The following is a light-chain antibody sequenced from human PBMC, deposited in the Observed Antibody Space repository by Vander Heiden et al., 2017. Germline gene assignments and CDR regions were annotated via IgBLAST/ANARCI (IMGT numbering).Light chain of an antibody. CDR1: SSDIGVYNY. CDR3: SSYTISSTLV. Sequence: QSALTQPASVSGSPGQSITISCTGTSSDIGVYNYVSWYQQHPGQAPKLMIYDVSNRPSGVSNRFSGSKSDNTASLTISGLQTEDEADYYCSSYTISSTLVFGGGTKLTV. CDR2: DVS. V-gene: IGLV2-14*01. J-gene: IGLJ2*01.